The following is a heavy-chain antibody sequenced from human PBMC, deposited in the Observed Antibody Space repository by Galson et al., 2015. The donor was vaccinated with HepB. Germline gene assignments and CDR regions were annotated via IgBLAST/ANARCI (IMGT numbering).Heavy chain of an antibody. Sequence: SVKVSCKASGGTFSSYAMSWVRQAPGQGLEWMGGIIPIFGTANYAQKFQGRVTITADESTSTAYMELSSLRSEDTAVYYCARAASSVITMIVVGFNYYYYMDVWGKGTTVTVSS. D-gene: IGHD3-22*01. CDR3: ARAASSVITMIVVGFNYYYYMDV. CDR2: IIPIFGTA. J-gene: IGHJ6*03. CDR1: GGTFSSYA. V-gene: IGHV1-69*13.